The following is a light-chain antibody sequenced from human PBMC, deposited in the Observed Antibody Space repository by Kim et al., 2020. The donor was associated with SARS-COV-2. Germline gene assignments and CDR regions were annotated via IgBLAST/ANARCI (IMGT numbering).Light chain of an antibody. CDR2: YDS. V-gene: IGLV3-21*04. J-gene: IGLJ1*01. CDR3: QVWDSSSDHPYV. Sequence: PGKTARVTCGGNNIGSKSVHWYQQKPGQAPVLVIYYDSDRPSGIPERFSGSNSGNTATLTISRVEAGDEADYYCQVWDSSSDHPYVFGTGTKVTVL. CDR1: NIGSKS.